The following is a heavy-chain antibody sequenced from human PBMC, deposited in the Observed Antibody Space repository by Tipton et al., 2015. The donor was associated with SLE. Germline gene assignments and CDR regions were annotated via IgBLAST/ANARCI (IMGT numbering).Heavy chain of an antibody. CDR1: GFTFSSYG. D-gene: IGHD6-13*01. Sequence: SGFTFSSYGMHWVRQAPGKGLEWVAFIRYDGSNKYYADSVKGRFTISRDNAKNSLYLQMNSLRAEDTAVYYCAKEDQQLVLFDYWGQGTLVTVSS. CDR2: IRYDGSNK. J-gene: IGHJ4*02. CDR3: AKEDQQLVLFDY. V-gene: IGHV3-30*02.